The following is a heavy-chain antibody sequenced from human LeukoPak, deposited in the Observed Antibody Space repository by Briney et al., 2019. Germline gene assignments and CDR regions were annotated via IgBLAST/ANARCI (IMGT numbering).Heavy chain of an antibody. CDR1: GGSFSGYY. J-gene: IGHJ6*04. CDR2: INHSGST. D-gene: IGHD2-2*01. Sequence: SETLSLTCAVYGGSFSGYYWSWIRQPPGKGLEWIGEINHSGSTNYSPSLKSRVTISVDTSKNQFSLKLSSVTAADTAVYYCARGDIVVVPAALYYYYYGMDVWGKGTTVTVSS. CDR3: ARGDIVVVPAALYYYYYGMDV. V-gene: IGHV4-34*01.